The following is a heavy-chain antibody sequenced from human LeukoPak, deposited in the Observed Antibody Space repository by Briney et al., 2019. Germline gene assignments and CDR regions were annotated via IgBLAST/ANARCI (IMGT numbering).Heavy chain of an antibody. J-gene: IGHJ4*02. CDR2: ISSSSSYI. V-gene: IGHV3-21*01. CDR1: GFTFGSYS. D-gene: IGHD6-6*01. Sequence: GGSLRLSCAASGFTFGSYSMSWVRQAPGKGLEWVSSISSSSSYIYYADSVKGRFTISRDNAKNSLYLQMNSLRAEDTAVYYCARAISSSAGLDYWGQGTLVTVSS. CDR3: ARAISSSAGLDY.